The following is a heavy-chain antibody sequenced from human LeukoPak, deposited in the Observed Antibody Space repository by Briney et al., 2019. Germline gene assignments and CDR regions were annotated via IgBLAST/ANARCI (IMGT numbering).Heavy chain of an antibody. CDR2: INPSGGST. V-gene: IGHV1-46*01. CDR3: AREDGDGYFDL. J-gene: IGHJ2*01. Sequence: ASVKVSCKASGYTFTSYYMHWVRQAPGQGLEWMGIINPSGGSTSYAQKFQGRVTMTKDTSTSTVYMELSSLRSEDTAVYYCAREDGDGYFDLWGRGTLVTVSS. CDR1: GYTFTSYY.